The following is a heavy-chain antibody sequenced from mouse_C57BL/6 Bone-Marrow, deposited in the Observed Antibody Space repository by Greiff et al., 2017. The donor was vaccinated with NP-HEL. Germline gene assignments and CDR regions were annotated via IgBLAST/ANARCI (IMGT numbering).Heavy chain of an antibody. V-gene: IGHV5-4*01. Sequence: EVQVVESGGGLVKPGGSLKLSCAASGFTFSSYAMSWVRQTPEKRLEWVATISAGGSYTYYPDNVKGRFTISRDNAKNNLYLQMSHLKSEDTAMYYCARDEDYPWYFDVWGTGTTVTVSS. J-gene: IGHJ1*03. D-gene: IGHD2-4*01. CDR3: ARDEDYPWYFDV. CDR2: ISAGGSYT. CDR1: GFTFSSYA.